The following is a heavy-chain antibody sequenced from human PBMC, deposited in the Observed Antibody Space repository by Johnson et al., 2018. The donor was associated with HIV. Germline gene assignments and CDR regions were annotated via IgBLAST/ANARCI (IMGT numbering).Heavy chain of an antibody. CDR1: GFTVSSNY. J-gene: IGHJ3*02. D-gene: IGHD6-13*01. CDR2: IFTVGDV. V-gene: IGHV3-66*01. CDR3: ARVGAIAAGGAFDI. Sequence: VQLVESGGGLVQPGGSLRLSCAASGFTVSSNYMSWVRQAPGKGLEWVSVIFTVGDVYYADSVKGRFTISRDNAKNSLYLQMNSLRAEDTALYYCARVGAIAAGGAFDIWGQGTMVTVSS.